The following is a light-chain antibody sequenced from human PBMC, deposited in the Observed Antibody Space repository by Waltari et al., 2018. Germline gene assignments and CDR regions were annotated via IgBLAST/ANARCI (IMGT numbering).Light chain of an antibody. V-gene: IGLV2-23*02. CDR1: RSDLGSYPL. CDR3: CSSPESSTSWV. J-gene: IGLJ3*02. Sequence: QSALTQPASVSGSPGQSITISCTGRRSDLGSYPLVSWFQQHPGKAPKLLIYEVSKRPSEVSNRFSGSASDNTAYLTISGLQAEDEADYYCCSSPESSTSWVFGGGTKLTVL. CDR2: EVS.